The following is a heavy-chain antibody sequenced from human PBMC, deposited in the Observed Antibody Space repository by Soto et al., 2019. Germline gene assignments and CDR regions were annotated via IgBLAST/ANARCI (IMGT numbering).Heavy chain of an antibody. CDR3: ARARDSSHLDY. D-gene: IGHD3-22*01. V-gene: IGHV1-69*06. CDR2: IIPILGTT. Sequence: AVKVSCKASGGTFSRYAIRWVRQAPGQGLEWMGGIIPILGTTDYAEKFQGRVTITADKSTSTAYMELTSLRPEDTAVYYCARARDSSHLDYWGQGTLVTVSS. CDR1: GGTFSRYA. J-gene: IGHJ4*02.